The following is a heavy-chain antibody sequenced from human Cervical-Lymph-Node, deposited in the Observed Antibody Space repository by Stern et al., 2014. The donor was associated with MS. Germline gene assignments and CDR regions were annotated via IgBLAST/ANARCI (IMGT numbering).Heavy chain of an antibody. V-gene: IGHV1-69*01. J-gene: IGHJ6*02. CDR2: VIPSFGKS. CDR3: ARDPASYAFWSGQANPNAYGMDV. D-gene: IGHD3-3*01. CDR1: GGALKNQA. Sequence: QVQLVESGAEVKKPGSSVKVSCKAYGGALKNQAISWVRQAPGQGLEWMGGVIPSFGKSNNAQTFRGRVTITADESTNTVYMELSSLRSEDTAVYYCARDPASYAFWSGQANPNAYGMDVWGQGTPVTVSS.